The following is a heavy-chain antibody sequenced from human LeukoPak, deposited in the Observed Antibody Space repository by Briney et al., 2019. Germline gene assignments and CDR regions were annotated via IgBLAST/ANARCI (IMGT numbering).Heavy chain of an antibody. J-gene: IGHJ4*02. V-gene: IGHV3-11*01. CDR2: ISSSGNTI. CDR3: ARDSEAHTHISGYGFDY. CDR1: GFTFSDYY. D-gene: IGHD3-22*01. Sequence: PGGSLRLSCAASGFTFSDYYMSWIRQAPGKGLEWVSYISSSGNTIYYADSVKGRFTISRDNAKNSLYLQMNSLRAEDTAVYYCARDSEAHTHISGYGFDYWGQGTLVTVSS.